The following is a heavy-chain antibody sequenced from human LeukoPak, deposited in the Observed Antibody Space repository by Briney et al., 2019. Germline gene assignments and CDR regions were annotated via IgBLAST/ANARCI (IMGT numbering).Heavy chain of an antibody. CDR2: IYYSGST. V-gene: IGHV4-59*01. CDR1: GGSISSYY. J-gene: IGHJ4*02. Sequence: SETLSLTCTVSGGSISSYYWSWIRQPPGKGLEWIGYIYYSGSTNYNPSLKSRVTISADTSKNQFSLKLSSVTAADTAVYYCARTLVGASFDYWGQGTLVTVSS. CDR3: ARTLVGASFDY. D-gene: IGHD1-26*01.